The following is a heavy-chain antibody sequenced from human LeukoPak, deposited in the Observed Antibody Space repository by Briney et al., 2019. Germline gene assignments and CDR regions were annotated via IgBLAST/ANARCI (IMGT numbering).Heavy chain of an antibody. Sequence: GGSLRFSCAASGFTFSSYAMSWVRQSPGKGLEWVSAISGGGGSTYYADSVKGRFTISRDNSKNTLYLQMNSLRAEDTAVYYCAKFYDISTGYFDCWGQGTLVTVSS. CDR1: GFTFSSYA. CDR3: AKFYDISTGYFDC. V-gene: IGHV3-23*01. CDR2: ISGGGGST. J-gene: IGHJ4*02. D-gene: IGHD3-9*01.